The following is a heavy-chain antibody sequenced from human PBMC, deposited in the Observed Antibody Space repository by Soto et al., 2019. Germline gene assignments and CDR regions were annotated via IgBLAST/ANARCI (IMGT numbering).Heavy chain of an antibody. CDR2: IYRTGST. Sequence: PSETLSLTCAVSGGSFISNNWWTWVRQPPGQGLEWIGEIYRTGSTNYNPSLKSRVTISLDKSENQFSLKVTSLTAADTAVYYCASRDPGTSVDYWGQGTLVTAPQ. V-gene: IGHV4-4*02. CDR1: GGSFISNNW. CDR3: ASRDPGTSVDY. D-gene: IGHD1-7*01. J-gene: IGHJ4*02.